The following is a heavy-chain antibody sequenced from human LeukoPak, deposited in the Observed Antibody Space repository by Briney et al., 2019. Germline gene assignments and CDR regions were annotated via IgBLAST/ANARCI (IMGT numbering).Heavy chain of an antibody. D-gene: IGHD3-22*01. CDR1: EFTFSDYA. Sequence: GGSLRLSCEGSEFTFSDYAMSWVRQAPGKGLEWVAYISSGGSPMYYVDSVKGRSTISRDNAKNSLYLEIHSLRVEDTGVYYCVRDSHYYDTTDPKYRLDYWGQGTLVSVSS. CDR2: ISSGGSPM. J-gene: IGHJ4*02. CDR3: VRDSHYYDTTDPKYRLDY. V-gene: IGHV3-11*04.